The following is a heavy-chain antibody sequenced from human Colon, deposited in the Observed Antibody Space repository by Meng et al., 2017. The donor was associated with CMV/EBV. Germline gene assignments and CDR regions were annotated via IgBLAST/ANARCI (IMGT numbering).Heavy chain of an antibody. V-gene: IGHV3-48*04. J-gene: IGHJ6*02. Sequence: GESLKISCAASGFIFSDYSMNWARQAPGKGLEWVAYINSIGYITYYVDSVKGRFTISRDNAKNSLYLQMNSLRAEDTAIYYCARGVVGSGMDVWGQGTTVTVSS. D-gene: IGHD3-10*01. CDR3: ARGVVGSGMDV. CDR1: GFIFSDYS. CDR2: INSIGYIT.